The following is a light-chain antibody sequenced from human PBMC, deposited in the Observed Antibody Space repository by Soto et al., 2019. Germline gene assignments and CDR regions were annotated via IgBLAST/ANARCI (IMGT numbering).Light chain of an antibody. CDR1: QSVLYSSNNKNY. CDR3: QQYFSPPFT. Sequence: DIVMTQSPESLPVSLGERATINCKSSQSVLYSSNNKNYLVWYQQKRGQPPRMIVSWASIRASGVPARVSGGGSGTDFTLTISSLQAEDVAVYYCQQYFSPPFTFGPGTKVEIK. CDR2: WAS. V-gene: IGKV4-1*01. J-gene: IGKJ3*01.